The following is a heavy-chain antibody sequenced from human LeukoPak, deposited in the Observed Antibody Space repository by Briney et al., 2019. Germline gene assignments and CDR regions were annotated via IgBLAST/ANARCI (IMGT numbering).Heavy chain of an antibody. CDR3: AKDQGSGLGSYSWGYFDY. V-gene: IGHV3-20*04. CDR2: INWNGGST. D-gene: IGHD3-10*01. J-gene: IGHJ4*02. CDR1: GFIFDDYG. Sequence: PGGSLRLSCAASGFIFDDYGMSWVRQAPGKGLEWVSGINWNGGSTGYADSVKGRFTISRDNAKNSLYLQMNSLRAEDTAVYYCAKDQGSGLGSYSWGYFDYWGQGTLVTVSS.